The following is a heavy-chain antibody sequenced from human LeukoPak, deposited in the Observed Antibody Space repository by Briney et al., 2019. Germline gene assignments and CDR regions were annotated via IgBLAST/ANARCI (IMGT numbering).Heavy chain of an antibody. CDR3: AREPVYYYGSGSSGTYGMDV. D-gene: IGHD3-10*01. Sequence: TSSETLSLTCTVSGGSISSGGYYWSWIRQHPGKGLEWIGYIYYSGSTYYNPSLKSRVTISVDTSKNQFSLKLSSVTAADTAVYYCAREPVYYYGSGSSGTYGMDVWGQGTTVTVSS. J-gene: IGHJ6*02. CDR2: IYYSGST. V-gene: IGHV4-31*03. CDR1: GGSISSGGYY.